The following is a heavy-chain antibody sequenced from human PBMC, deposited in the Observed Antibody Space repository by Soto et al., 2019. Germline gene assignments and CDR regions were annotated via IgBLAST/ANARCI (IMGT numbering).Heavy chain of an antibody. D-gene: IGHD2-15*01. V-gene: IGHV4-4*02. CDR1: GGSISSSNW. CDR2: IYHSGST. J-gene: IGHJ4*02. CDR3: ARGGYCSGGSCWHFDY. Sequence: PSETLSLTCAVSGGSISSSNWWSWVRQPPGKGLEWIGEIYHSGSTNYNPSLKSRVTISVDKSKNQFSLKLSSVTAADTAVYYCARGGYCSGGSCWHFDYWGQGTLVTVSS.